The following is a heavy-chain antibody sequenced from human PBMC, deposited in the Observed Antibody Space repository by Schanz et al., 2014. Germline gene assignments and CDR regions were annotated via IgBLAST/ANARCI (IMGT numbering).Heavy chain of an antibody. J-gene: IGHJ2*01. CDR2: VFPNGIT. D-gene: IGHD1-1*01. V-gene: IGHV4-61*02. CDR3: ARDTTWRLDL. Sequence: QVQLQESGPGLVKPSQTLSLTCTVSGGSIRSGTYYWSWIRQPAGKALEWVGRVFPNGITNYNPSLKSRVTIPLDTSKNKCPRTLRSLPAADTAVYYCARDTTWRLDLWGRGTLVTVSS. CDR1: GGSIRSGTYY.